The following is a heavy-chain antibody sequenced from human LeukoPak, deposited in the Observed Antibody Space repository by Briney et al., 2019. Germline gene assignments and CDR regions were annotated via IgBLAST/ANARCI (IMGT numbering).Heavy chain of an antibody. CDR3: ARGYSSLVDY. Sequence: SETLSLTCAVYGGSFSGYYWSWIRQPPGKGLEWIGEISHSGSTNYNPSLKSRVTISVDTSKNQFSLKLSSVTAADTAVYYCARGYSSLVDYWGQGTLVTVSS. CDR1: GGSFSGYY. D-gene: IGHD5-18*01. J-gene: IGHJ4*02. V-gene: IGHV4-34*01. CDR2: ISHSGST.